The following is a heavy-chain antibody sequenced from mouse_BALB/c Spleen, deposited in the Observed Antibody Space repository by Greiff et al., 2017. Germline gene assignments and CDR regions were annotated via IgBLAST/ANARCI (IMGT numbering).Heavy chain of an antibody. CDR2: IRNKANGYTT. D-gene: IGHD4-1*01. J-gene: IGHJ4*01. CDR1: GFTFTDYY. V-gene: IGHV7-3*02. Sequence: EVKLMESGGGLVQPGGSLRLSCATSGFTFTDYYMSWVRQPPGKALEWLGFIRNKANGYTTEYSASVKGRFTISRDNSQSILYLQMNTLRAEDSATYYCARDELGRGYAMDYWGQGTSVTVSS. CDR3: ARDELGRGYAMDY.